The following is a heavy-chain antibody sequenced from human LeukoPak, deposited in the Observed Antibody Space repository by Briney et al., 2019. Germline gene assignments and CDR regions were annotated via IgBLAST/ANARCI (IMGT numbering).Heavy chain of an antibody. CDR2: INPNSGGT. Sequence: GASVKVSCKASGYTFTGYYMHWVRQAPGQGLEWMGRINPNSGGTNYAQKFQGRVTMTRDTSISTAYMELSRLRSDDTAVYYCARVTSGSFHFGYWGQGTLVTVSS. D-gene: IGHD1-26*01. J-gene: IGHJ4*02. CDR1: GYTFTGYY. CDR3: ARVTSGSFHFGY. V-gene: IGHV1-2*06.